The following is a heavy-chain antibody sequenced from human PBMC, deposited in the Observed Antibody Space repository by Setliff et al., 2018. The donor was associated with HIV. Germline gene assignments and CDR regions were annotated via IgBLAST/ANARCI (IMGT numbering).Heavy chain of an antibody. D-gene: IGHD2-2*01. Sequence: GESLKISCKSSGYVFTNYWIGWVRQMPGKGLEWLGIIYPGDSDTKYSPSFQGQVTFSADTSISTAYLQWSSLKASDTAMYYCAKGLGFCGSTTCFFDYWGQGTPVTVSS. CDR3: AKGLGFCGSTTCFFDY. J-gene: IGHJ4*02. V-gene: IGHV5-51*01. CDR2: IYPGDSDT. CDR1: GYVFTNYW.